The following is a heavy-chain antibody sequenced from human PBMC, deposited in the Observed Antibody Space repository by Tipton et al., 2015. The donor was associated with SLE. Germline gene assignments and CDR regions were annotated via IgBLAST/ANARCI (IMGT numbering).Heavy chain of an antibody. V-gene: IGHV4-34*01. CDR3: VRSSGYYIDF. D-gene: IGHD3-3*01. J-gene: IGHJ4*02. Sequence: LRLSCAVYGGSFSGYYWTWIRQPPGKGLEWIGEINHSGNTNYSPSLKSRVIMSVDTSKNPFSLRLDSLTAADTAIYYCVRSSGYYIDFWGQGTLVTVSS. CDR1: GGSFSGYY. CDR2: INHSGNT.